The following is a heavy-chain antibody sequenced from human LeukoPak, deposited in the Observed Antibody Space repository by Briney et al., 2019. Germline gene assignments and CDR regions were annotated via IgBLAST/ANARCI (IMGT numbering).Heavy chain of an antibody. CDR1: EGTFSSYA. V-gene: IGHV1-69*05. J-gene: IGHJ4*02. CDR2: IIPIFGTA. CDR3: ARGKRRVYSVGFDY. D-gene: IGHD5/OR15-5a*01. Sequence: SVKVSCKASEGTFSSYAISWVRQAPGQGLEWMGRIIPIFGTANYAQKFQGRVTITTDESTSTAYMELSSLRSEDTAVYYCARGKRRVYSVGFDYWGQGTLVTVSS.